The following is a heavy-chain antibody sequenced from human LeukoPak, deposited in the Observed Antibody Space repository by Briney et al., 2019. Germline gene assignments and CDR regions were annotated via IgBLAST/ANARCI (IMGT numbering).Heavy chain of an antibody. CDR2: ISGSGSTI. CDR3: ARKYCSSTSCLIDN. CDR1: GFTFSSYG. Sequence: AGGSLGLSCAASGFTFSSYGMNWVRQAPGKGLEWVSYISGSGSTIYYADSVKGRFTISRDNAKNSLYLQMNSLRAEDTAVYYCARKYCSSTSCLIDNWGQGTLVTVSS. V-gene: IGHV3-48*04. D-gene: IGHD2-2*01. J-gene: IGHJ4*02.